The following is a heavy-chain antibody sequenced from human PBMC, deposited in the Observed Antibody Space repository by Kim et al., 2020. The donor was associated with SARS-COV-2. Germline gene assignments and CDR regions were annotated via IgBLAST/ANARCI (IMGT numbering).Heavy chain of an antibody. CDR2: ISRSGNSI. CDR1: GFTSSTYS. V-gene: IGHV3-21*01. D-gene: IGHD2-15*01. Sequence: GGSLRLSCAASGFTSSTYSMNWVRRTPGRGLEWVSSISRSGNSIYYSDSVKGRFTISRDNAKNSLYLQMNSLRGEDTAVYYCARSKIVTRALDSFDMWGQGTLVTVSS. J-gene: IGHJ3*02. CDR3: ARSKIVTRALDSFDM.